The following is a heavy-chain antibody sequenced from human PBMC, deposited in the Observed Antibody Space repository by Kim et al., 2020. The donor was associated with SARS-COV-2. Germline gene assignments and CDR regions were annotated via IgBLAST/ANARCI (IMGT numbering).Heavy chain of an antibody. V-gene: IGHV4-59*13. CDR2: IYYSGST. CDR1: GGSISSYY. J-gene: IGHJ6*02. D-gene: IGHD6-19*01. Sequence: SETLSLTCTVSGGSISSYYWSWIRQPPGKGLEWIGYIYYSGSTNYNPSLKSRVTISVDTSKNQFSLKLSSVTAADTAMYYCARDHGDSSGWSYYGMDVWGQGTTVTVSS. CDR3: ARDHGDSSGWSYYGMDV.